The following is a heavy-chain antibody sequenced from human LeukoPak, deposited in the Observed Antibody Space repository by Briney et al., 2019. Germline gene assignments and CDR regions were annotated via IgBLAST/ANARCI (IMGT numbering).Heavy chain of an antibody. D-gene: IGHD5-24*01. J-gene: IGHJ4*02. Sequence: SETLSLTCSVSGGSISNSYWSWIRQPPGKGLEWIGYIHSSGRTKYDPSLESRVTISIDTSMNHFSLKVSSVTAPGTAVYYCARHQDGYGDYFDFWGQGILVTVSS. V-gene: IGHV4-59*08. CDR3: ARHQDGYGDYFDF. CDR1: GGSISNSY. CDR2: IHSSGRT.